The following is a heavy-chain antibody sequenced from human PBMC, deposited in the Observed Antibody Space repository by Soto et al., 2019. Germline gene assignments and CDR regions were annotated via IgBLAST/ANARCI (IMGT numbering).Heavy chain of an antibody. CDR2: ISSTSNYI. J-gene: IGHJ4*02. CDR3: ASRTSHDFHPG. CDR1: GFTFSSYT. D-gene: IGHD3-3*01. Sequence: EVQLVESGGGLVKPGGSLRLSCVASGFTFSSYTMNWVRQAPGKGLEWVSSISSTSNYIYYADSVKGRFTISRDNAKNSLYLQMNSLRAEDTAVYFCASRTSHDFHPGWGQGTLVTVSS. V-gene: IGHV3-21*02.